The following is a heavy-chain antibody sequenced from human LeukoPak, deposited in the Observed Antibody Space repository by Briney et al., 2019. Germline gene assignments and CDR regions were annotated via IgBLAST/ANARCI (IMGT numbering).Heavy chain of an antibody. V-gene: IGHV1-8*01. D-gene: IGHD6-19*01. J-gene: IGHJ6*02. Sequence: ASVKVSCKPSGYTFTSYDINWVRQATGQGLEWMGWMNPNSGNTGYAQKFQGRVTMTRNTSISTAYMELSSLRSEDTAVYYCARWGWSERGYYYGMDVWGQGTTVTVSS. CDR3: ARWGWSERGYYYGMDV. CDR1: GYTFTSYD. CDR2: MNPNSGNT.